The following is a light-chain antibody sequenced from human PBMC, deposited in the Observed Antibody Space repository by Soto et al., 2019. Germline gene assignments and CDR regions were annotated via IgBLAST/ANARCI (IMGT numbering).Light chain of an antibody. CDR1: SSNIGAGYD. V-gene: IGLV1-40*01. Sequence: QSVLTQPPSVSGAPGQRITISCTGGSSNIGAGYDVHWYQQLPGTAPKLLIYNNNNRPSGVPDRFSGSKSGTSASLAITGLQAEDEADYYCQSYDNSLIVVFGGGTKLTVL. J-gene: IGLJ2*01. CDR3: QSYDNSLIVV. CDR2: NNN.